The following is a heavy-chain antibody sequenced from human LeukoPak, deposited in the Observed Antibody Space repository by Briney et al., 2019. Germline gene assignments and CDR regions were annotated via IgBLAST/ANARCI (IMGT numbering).Heavy chain of an antibody. V-gene: IGHV3-53*01. CDR1: GFTVSSNY. Sequence: QSGESLRLSCAASGFTVSSNYMSWARQAPGKGLEWVSVIYSGGSTYYADSVKGRFTISRDNSKNTLYLQMNSLRAEDTAVYYCARDGTGDRWGHFDYWGQGTLVTVSS. J-gene: IGHJ4*02. D-gene: IGHD7-27*01. CDR3: ARDGTGDRWGHFDY. CDR2: IYSGGST.